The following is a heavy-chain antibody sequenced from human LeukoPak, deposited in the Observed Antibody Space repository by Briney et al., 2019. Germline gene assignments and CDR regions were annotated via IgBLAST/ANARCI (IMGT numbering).Heavy chain of an antibody. CDR2: IRGNGET. Sequence: GGSLRLSCAASGLSFSTFAMSWVRQGPARGLEWVSSIRGNGETLYADSVKGRFTLSSDSSRNTVYLQLNNLRVEDTGIYYCARASWVSSTDAVRWGQGTLVTVSS. D-gene: IGHD3-16*01. V-gene: IGHV3-23*01. J-gene: IGHJ4*02. CDR3: ARASWVSSTDAVR. CDR1: GLSFSTFA.